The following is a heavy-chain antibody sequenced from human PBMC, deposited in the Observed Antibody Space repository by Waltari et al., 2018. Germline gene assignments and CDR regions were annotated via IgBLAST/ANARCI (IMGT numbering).Heavy chain of an antibody. CDR2: INHSGST. CDR3: ARATGARGIYQLLFWFDP. V-gene: IGHV4-34*01. Sequence: QVQLQQWGAGLLKPSETLSLPCAVYGGSFSGYYWSWIRQPPGKGLEWIGEINHSGSTNYNPSLKSRVTISVDTSKNQFSLKLSSVTAADTAVYYCARATGARGIYQLLFWFDPWGQGTLVTVSS. D-gene: IGHD2-2*01. CDR1: GGSFSGYY. J-gene: IGHJ5*02.